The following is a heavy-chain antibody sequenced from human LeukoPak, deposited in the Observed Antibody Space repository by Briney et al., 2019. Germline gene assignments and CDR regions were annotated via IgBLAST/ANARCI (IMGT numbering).Heavy chain of an antibody. D-gene: IGHD1-26*01. CDR3: ARGRYSGSYTPFDY. V-gene: IGHV4-38-2*02. CDR1: GYSISSGNY. CDR2: IYHSGST. Sequence: SETLSLTCTVSGYSISSGNYWGWIRQPPGKGLEWIGSIYHSGSTYYNPSLKSRVTISVDTPKNQFSLKLSSVTAADTAVYYCARGRYSGSYTPFDYWGQGILVTVSS. J-gene: IGHJ4*02.